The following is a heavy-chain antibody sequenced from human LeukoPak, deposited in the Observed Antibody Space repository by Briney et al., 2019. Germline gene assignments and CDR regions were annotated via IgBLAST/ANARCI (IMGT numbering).Heavy chain of an antibody. Sequence: GGSLRLSCAASGFTFSSYGMHWVRQAPGKGLEWVAIIRYDGSNKYYADSVKGRFTISRDNSKNTLYLQMNSLRAEDTAVYYCAKEAIAYRGDYFDYWGQGTLVTVPS. CDR3: AKEAIAYRGDYFDY. CDR2: IRYDGSNK. V-gene: IGHV3-30*02. CDR1: GFTFSSYG. D-gene: IGHD4-11*01. J-gene: IGHJ4*02.